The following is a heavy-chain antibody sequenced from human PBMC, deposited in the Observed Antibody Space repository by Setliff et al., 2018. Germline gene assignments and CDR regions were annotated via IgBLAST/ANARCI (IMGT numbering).Heavy chain of an antibody. CDR3: ARGSRFGTIVYKGDYYMDV. D-gene: IGHD3-10*01. CDR2: INTNTGNP. Sequence: ASVKVSCKASGYTFSSYAMNWVRQAPGQGLEWIGWINTNTGNPVYAQGFTGRFVFSLDTSVSTAYLQISSLKAEDTAIYYCARGSRFGTIVYKGDYYMDVWGKGTTVTVSS. CDR1: GYTFSSYA. V-gene: IGHV7-4-1*02. J-gene: IGHJ6*03.